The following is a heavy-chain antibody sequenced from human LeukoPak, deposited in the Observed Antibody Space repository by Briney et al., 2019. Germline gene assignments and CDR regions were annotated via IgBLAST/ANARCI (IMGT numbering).Heavy chain of an antibody. CDR2: ISGSGGST. J-gene: IGHJ4*02. V-gene: IGHV3-23*01. Sequence: GGSLRLSCAASGFTVSSNYMNWVRQAPGKGLEWVSAISGSGGSTYYADSVKGRFTISRDNSKNTLYLQMNSLRAEDTAVYYCAKVGAKYYDYVWGSYRYYFDYWGQGTLVTVSS. D-gene: IGHD3-16*02. CDR3: AKVGAKYYDYVWGSYRYYFDY. CDR1: GFTVSSNY.